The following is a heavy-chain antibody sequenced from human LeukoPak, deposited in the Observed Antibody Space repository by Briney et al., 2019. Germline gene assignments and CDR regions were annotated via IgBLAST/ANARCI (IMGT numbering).Heavy chain of an antibody. D-gene: IGHD2-15*01. J-gene: IGHJ4*02. V-gene: IGHV3-7*01. Sequence: GGSLRLSCAASGFTFSSYWMSWVRQAPGKGLEWVANINQDGGEKSYVDSVKGRFTISRDNAKNSLYLQMNSLRAEDTAVYYCASIVVVIGTRSFDYWGQGSLVSVSS. CDR2: INQDGGEK. CDR1: GFTFSSYW. CDR3: ASIVVVIGTRSFDY.